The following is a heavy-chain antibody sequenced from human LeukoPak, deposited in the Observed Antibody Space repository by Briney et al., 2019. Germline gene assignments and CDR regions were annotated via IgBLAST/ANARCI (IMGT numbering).Heavy chain of an antibody. CDR2: IHTRVGT. V-gene: IGHV4-4*07. D-gene: IGHD3-22*01. Sequence: SETLSLTCTVSGGSISSYYWSWMRQPAGKRLEWIGRIHTRVGTNYNPSLKSRATMSVDTSKNQFSLRLTSVTAADTAVYYCARSYDTSGYYYNFDYWGQGTLITVSP. J-gene: IGHJ4*02. CDR3: ARSYDTSGYYYNFDY. CDR1: GGSISSYY.